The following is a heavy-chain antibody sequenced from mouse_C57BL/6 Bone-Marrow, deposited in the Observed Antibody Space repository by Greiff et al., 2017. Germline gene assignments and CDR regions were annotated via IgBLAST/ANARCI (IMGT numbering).Heavy chain of an antibody. J-gene: IGHJ2*01. D-gene: IGHD1-1*01. CDR1: GYTFTSYW. V-gene: IGHV1-7*01. CDR2: INPSSGYT. Sequence: VQLQQSGAELAKPGASVKLSCKASGYTFTSYWMHWVKQRPGHGLEWIGYINPSSGYTKYNQKFKDKATLTADKSSSTAYMQLSSLTYEDSAVYYCASFTTVVAHYFDYWGQGTTLTVSS. CDR3: ASFTTVVAHYFDY.